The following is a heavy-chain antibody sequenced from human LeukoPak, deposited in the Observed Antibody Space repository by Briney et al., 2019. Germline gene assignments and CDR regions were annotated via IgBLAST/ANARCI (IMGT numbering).Heavy chain of an antibody. CDR1: GFTFSSYS. CDR2: ISSSSSYI. CDR3: ARARNHYGYCSGGSCYTSWDAFDI. D-gene: IGHD2-15*01. Sequence: GGSLRLSCAASGFTFSSYSMNWVRQAPGKGLEWVSSISSSSSYIYYADSVKGRFTISRDNAKNSLYLQMNSLRAEDTAVYYCARARNHYGYCSGGSCYTSWDAFDIRGQGTMVTVSS. V-gene: IGHV3-21*01. J-gene: IGHJ3*02.